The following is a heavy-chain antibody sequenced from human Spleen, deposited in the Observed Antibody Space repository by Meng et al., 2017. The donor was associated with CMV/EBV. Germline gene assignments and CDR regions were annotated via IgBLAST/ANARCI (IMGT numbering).Heavy chain of an antibody. CDR1: GASISHGGYY. D-gene: IGHD1-1*01. Sequence: SETLSLTCTVSGASISHGGYYWSWIRQHPERGLEWIGFIYFSGVTYYNPSLKSRITISVDASKRQFFLKLNSVTAADTAVYYCAKTDSREGGFDSWGQGTLVTVSS. J-gene: IGHJ4*02. CDR3: AKTDSREGGFDS. V-gene: IGHV4-31*03. CDR2: IYFSGVT.